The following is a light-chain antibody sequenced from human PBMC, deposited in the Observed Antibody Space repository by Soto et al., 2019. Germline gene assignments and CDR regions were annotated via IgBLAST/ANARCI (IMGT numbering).Light chain of an antibody. CDR3: QQRSNWPPQIT. J-gene: IGKJ5*01. Sequence: EIVLTQSPATLSLSPGERATLSCRASQSVSTYLAWYQQKPGQAPRLLIYDASNSATGIPARFSGSGSGTDFTLNISSLEPEHFAVYYCQQRSNWPPQITFGQGTRLEIK. V-gene: IGKV3-11*01. CDR1: QSVSTY. CDR2: DAS.